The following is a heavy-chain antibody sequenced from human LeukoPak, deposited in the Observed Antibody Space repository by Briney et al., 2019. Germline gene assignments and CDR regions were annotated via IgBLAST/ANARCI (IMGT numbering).Heavy chain of an antibody. CDR3: ARGGYITTFGLDV. D-gene: IGHD3-22*01. CDR1: GFTFSNYT. V-gene: IGHV3-21*01. CDR2: ISSGSSFI. J-gene: IGHJ6*02. Sequence: GGSLRLSCAASGFTFSNYTINWVRQTPGTGLEWVSSISSGSSFIYYADSVKGRFTISRDNAKNSLYLQMNSLRAEDTAVYHCARGGYITTFGLDVWGQGTTVTVSS.